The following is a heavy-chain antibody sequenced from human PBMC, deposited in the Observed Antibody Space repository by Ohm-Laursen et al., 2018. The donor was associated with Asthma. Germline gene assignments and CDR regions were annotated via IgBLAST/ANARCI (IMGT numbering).Heavy chain of an antibody. V-gene: IGHV3-53*01. CDR2: IYSGGTT. CDR1: GFTVGSDY. J-gene: IGHJ4*02. CDR3: AKTQGYCSSTSCPYYFDY. Sequence: GSLRLSCAASGFTVGSDYMTWVRQAPGKGLEWVSAIYSGGTTYYADSVRGRFTISRDNSKNTLYLQMNSLRAEDTAVYYCAKTQGYCSSTSCPYYFDYWGQGTLVTVSS. D-gene: IGHD2-2*01.